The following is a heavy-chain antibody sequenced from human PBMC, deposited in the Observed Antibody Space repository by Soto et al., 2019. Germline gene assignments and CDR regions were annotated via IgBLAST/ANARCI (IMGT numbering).Heavy chain of an antibody. J-gene: IGHJ6*02. Sequence: GESLKISCKGSGYSFTSYWISWVRQMPGKGLEWMGRIDPSDSYTNYSPSFQGHVTISADKSISTAHLQWSSLKASDTAMYYCASSPRGYCSSTSCRELGNYYGMDVWGQGTTVTVSS. CDR1: GYSFTSYW. V-gene: IGHV5-10-1*01. D-gene: IGHD2-2*01. CDR2: IDPSDSYT. CDR3: ASSPRGYCSSTSCRELGNYYGMDV.